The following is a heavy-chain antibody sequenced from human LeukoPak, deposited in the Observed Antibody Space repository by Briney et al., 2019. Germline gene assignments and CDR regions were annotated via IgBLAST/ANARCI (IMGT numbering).Heavy chain of an antibody. J-gene: IGHJ4*02. V-gene: IGHV1-2*02. CDR2: INPNSGGT. CDR3: ASGSGGSKITFGGVIVSFDY. D-gene: IGHD3-16*02. CDR1: GYTFTGYY. Sequence: ASVKVSCKASGYTFTGYYIHWVRQAPGQGLECVGWINPNSGGTSYAQKFQGRVTMTRDTSISTAYMELSRLRSEDTAVYYCASGSGGSKITFGGVIVSFDYWGQGTLVTVSS.